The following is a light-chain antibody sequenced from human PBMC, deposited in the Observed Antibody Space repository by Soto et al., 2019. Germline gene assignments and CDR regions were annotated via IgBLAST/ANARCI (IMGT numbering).Light chain of an antibody. J-gene: IGKJ1*01. CDR3: MQPLQAWT. CDR2: LGS. Sequence: DIVMTQSPLSLPVTPGEPASISCRSSQSLLHINGYNYLDWYLQKPGQSPQLLIYLGSNRASGVPDGFRGSGARTDCTLKISRVEACDVGVYYCMQPLQAWTFGQGTKVEIK. CDR1: QSLLHINGYNY. V-gene: IGKV2-28*01.